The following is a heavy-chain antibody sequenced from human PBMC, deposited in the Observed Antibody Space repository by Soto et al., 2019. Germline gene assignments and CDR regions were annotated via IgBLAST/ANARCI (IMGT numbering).Heavy chain of an antibody. Sequence: ASETLSLTCTVSGGSISSGGYYWSWIRQHPGKGLEWIGYIYYSGSTYYNPSLKSRVTISVDTSKNQFSLKLSSVTAADTAVYYCARGMRVVPAAPFDPWGQGTLVTVSS. CDR1: GGSISSGGYY. CDR2: IYYSGST. D-gene: IGHD2-2*01. V-gene: IGHV4-31*03. CDR3: ARGMRVVPAAPFDP. J-gene: IGHJ5*02.